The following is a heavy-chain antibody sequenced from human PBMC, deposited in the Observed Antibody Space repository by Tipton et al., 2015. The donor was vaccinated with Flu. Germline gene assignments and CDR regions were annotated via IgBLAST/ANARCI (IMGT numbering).Heavy chain of an antibody. CDR3: ARVAPVGIFGVVPPYWYCDL. CDR2: IYYSGST. J-gene: IGHJ2*01. D-gene: IGHD3-3*01. Sequence: GLVKPSETLSLTCTVSGGSISSSSYYWGWLRQPPGKGLEWIGRIYYSGSTYYYPSLKSRVTISVDTSKNQFSLKLSSVTAADTAVYYCARVAPVGIFGVVPPYWYCDLWGRGTLVTVSS. CDR1: GGSISSSSYY. V-gene: IGHV4-39*07.